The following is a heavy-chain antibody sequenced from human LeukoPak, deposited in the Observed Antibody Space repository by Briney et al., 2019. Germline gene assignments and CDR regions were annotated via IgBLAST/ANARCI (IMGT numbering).Heavy chain of an antibody. CDR1: GDSVSSNSAA. CDR3: ARGYSSSWYLFIFDY. CDR2: TYYRPKWYN. Sequence: SQTLSLTCAISGDSVSSNSAAWNWIRQSPSRGLEWLGRTYYRPKWYNDYAVSVKSRITINPDTSKNQFSLQLNSVTHEDTAVYYCARGYSSSWYLFIFDYWGQGTLVTVSS. V-gene: IGHV6-1*01. D-gene: IGHD6-13*01. J-gene: IGHJ4*02.